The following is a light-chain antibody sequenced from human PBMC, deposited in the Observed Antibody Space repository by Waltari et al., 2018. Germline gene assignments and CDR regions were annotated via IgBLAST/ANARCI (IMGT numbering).Light chain of an antibody. V-gene: IGKV3-20*01. CDR3: QKYNTSPYS. CDR2: GAS. CDR1: QSVSSY. Sequence: VILTQSPATLSLSPGERATLSCRASQSVSSYLAWYQQKPGQAPRLLIHGASNRATGIPDRFSGSGSGTEFTLTINSLEPEDFAVYYCQKYNTSPYSFGQGTKVEIK. J-gene: IGKJ2*03.